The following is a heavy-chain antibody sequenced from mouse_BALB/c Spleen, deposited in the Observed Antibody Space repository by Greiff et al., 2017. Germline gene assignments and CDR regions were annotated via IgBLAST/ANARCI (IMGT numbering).Heavy chain of an antibody. J-gene: IGHJ2*01. V-gene: IGHV5-9-4*01. CDR3: ASYGSSLFDY. Sequence: EVQGVESGGGLVKPGGSLKLSCAASGFTFSSYAMSWVRQSPEKRLEWVAEISSGGSYTYYPDTVTGRFTISRDNAKNTLYLEMSSLRSEDTAMYYCASYGSSLFDYWGQGTTLTVSS. CDR2: ISSGGSYT. D-gene: IGHD1-1*01. CDR1: GFTFSSYA.